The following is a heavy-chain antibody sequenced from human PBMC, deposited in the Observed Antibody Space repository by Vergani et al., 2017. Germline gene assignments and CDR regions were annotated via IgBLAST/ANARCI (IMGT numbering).Heavy chain of an antibody. CDR2: ISYDGSNK. Sequence: QVQLVESGGGVVQNGRSLRLYCAASGFTFSSYAMHWVGQAPGKGMEWGEVISYDGSNKYYADSVKGRFTISRDNSKNTLYLQMDSLRAEDTAVYYCAREFPGSSWYALDYWGQGTLVTVSS. CDR3: AREFPGSSWYALDY. J-gene: IGHJ4*02. CDR1: GFTFSSYA. D-gene: IGHD6-13*01. V-gene: IGHV3-30*04.